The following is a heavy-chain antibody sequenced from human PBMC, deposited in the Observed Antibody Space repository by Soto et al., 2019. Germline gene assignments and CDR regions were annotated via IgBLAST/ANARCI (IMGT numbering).Heavy chain of an antibody. CDR2: TYFSVST. J-gene: IGHJ3*02. CDR1: GGSISYNY. Sequence: SETLSLTCTVSGGSISYNYWNWIRQPPGKGLEWIGYTYFSVSTKYNPSLRSRVTISVDTSKNQFSLKLSSVTAADTAVYYCARDLEPYQLLGAFDIWGQGTMVTVSS. V-gene: IGHV4-59*01. CDR3: ARDLEPYQLLGAFDI. D-gene: IGHD2-2*01.